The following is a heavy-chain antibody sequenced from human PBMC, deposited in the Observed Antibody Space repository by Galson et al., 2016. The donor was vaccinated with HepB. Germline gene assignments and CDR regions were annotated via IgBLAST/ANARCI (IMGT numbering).Heavy chain of an antibody. CDR1: GYTFSNYG. J-gene: IGHJ1*01. CDR3: ARDPLPLLEWLKGYFQP. D-gene: IGHD3-3*02. V-gene: IGHV1-18*01. Sequence: SCKASGYTFSNYGISWLRQAPGQGLEWLGWISPYNGNTNYPQKFQGRVTLTTDTTTATAYMDLKSLTSDDTDIYFCARDPLPLLEWLKGYFQPWGQGTLVTVSS. CDR2: ISPYNGNT.